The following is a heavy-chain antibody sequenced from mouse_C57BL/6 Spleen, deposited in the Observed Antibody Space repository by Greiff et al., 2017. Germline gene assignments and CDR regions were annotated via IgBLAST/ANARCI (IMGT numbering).Heavy chain of an antibody. J-gene: IGHJ1*03. CDR1: GYAFTNYL. CDR2: INPGSGGT. D-gene: IGHD2-3*01. Sequence: QVQLQQSGAELVRPGTSVKVSCKASGYAFTNYLIEWVKQRPGQGLEWIGVINPGSGGTNYTEKFKGKATLTADKSSSTAYMQLSSLTSEDSAVYFVARSPYDGYPYWYFDVWGTGTTVTVSS. V-gene: IGHV1-54*01. CDR3: ARSPYDGYPYWYFDV.